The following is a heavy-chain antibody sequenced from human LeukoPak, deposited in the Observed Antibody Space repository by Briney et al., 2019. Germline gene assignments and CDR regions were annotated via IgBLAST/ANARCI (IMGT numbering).Heavy chain of an antibody. CDR1: GGTFSSYA. J-gene: IGHJ4*02. V-gene: IGHV1-69*04. D-gene: IGHD6-19*01. CDR2: IILILGIA. CDR3: AREAVYSSGWYGVDY. Sequence: ASVKVSCKASGGTFSSYAISWVRQAPGQGLEWMGRIILILGIANYAQKFQGRVTITADKSTSTAYMELSSLRSEDTAVYYCAREAVYSSGWYGVDYWGQGTLVTVSS.